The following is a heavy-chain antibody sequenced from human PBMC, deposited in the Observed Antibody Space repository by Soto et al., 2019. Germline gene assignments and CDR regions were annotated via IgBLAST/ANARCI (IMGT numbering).Heavy chain of an antibody. CDR1: EFTFSKYW. D-gene: IGHD3-22*01. CDR2: INMDGTKT. J-gene: IGHJ5*02. V-gene: IGHV3-74*01. Sequence: PGGSLRLSCVASEFTFSKYWMHWVRQAPGKGLVRVSRINMDGTKTAYADSVKGRFTVSRDNANNTLYLQMNSLGVEDTAVYYCARDYYYDSRSSSVNWFDPWGQGTLVTVSS. CDR3: ARDYYYDSRSSSVNWFDP.